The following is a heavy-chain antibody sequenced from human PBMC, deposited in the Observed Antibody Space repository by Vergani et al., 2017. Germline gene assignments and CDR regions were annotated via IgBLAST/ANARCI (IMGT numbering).Heavy chain of an antibody. D-gene: IGHD2-15*01. J-gene: IGHJ4*02. Sequence: EVQLVESGGGLIQPGGSLRLSCAASGFTVSSNYMSWVRQAPGKGLEWVSVNYSGGSTYYADYVKGRFTISRDNSNNTLYLQMNSLRAEDTAVFYCARDIRYCGGGSCHAHFDYWGQGTLVTVSS. CDR3: ARDIRYCGGGSCHAHFDY. CDR2: NYSGGST. V-gene: IGHV3-53*01. CDR1: GFTVSSNY.